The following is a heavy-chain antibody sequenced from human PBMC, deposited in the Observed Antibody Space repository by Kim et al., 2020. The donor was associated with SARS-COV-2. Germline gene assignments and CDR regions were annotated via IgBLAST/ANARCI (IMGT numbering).Heavy chain of an antibody. CDR2: ISSSSSYI. Sequence: GGSLRLSCAASGFTFSSYSMNWVRQAPGKGLEWVSSISSSSSYIYYADSVKGRFTISRDNAKNSLYLQMNSLRAEDTAVYYCARDGGGSQPYSSSAPDYWGQGTLVTVSS. CDR1: GFTFSSYS. CDR3: ARDGGGSQPYSSSAPDY. V-gene: IGHV3-21*01. D-gene: IGHD6-6*01. J-gene: IGHJ4*02.